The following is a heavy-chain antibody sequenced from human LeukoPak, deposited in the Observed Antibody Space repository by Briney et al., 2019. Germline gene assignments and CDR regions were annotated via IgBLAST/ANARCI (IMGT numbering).Heavy chain of an antibody. Sequence: GGSLRLSCAASGFTFSSYAMHWVRQAPGKGLEWVAVISYDGSNKYYADSVKGRFTISRDNSKNTLYLQTNSLRAEDTAVYYCARDGYNLPFDYWGQGTLVTVSS. CDR1: GFTFSSYA. CDR2: ISYDGSNK. J-gene: IGHJ4*02. D-gene: IGHD5-24*01. V-gene: IGHV3-30-3*01. CDR3: ARDGYNLPFDY.